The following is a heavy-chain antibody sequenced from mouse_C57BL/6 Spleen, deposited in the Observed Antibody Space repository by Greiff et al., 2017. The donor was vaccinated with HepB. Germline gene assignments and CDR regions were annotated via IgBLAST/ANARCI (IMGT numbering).Heavy chain of an antibody. CDR1: GYAFSSSW. CDR3: ARSNSSGYGY. V-gene: IGHV1-82*01. Sequence: QVQLQQPGPELVKPGASVKISCKASGYAFSSSWLNWVKQRPGKGLEWIGRIYPGDGDTNSNGKFKGKATLTADKSSSTAYMQLSSLTSEDSAVYFCARSNSSGYGYWGQGTTLTVSS. CDR2: IYPGDGDT. J-gene: IGHJ2*01. D-gene: IGHD3-2*02.